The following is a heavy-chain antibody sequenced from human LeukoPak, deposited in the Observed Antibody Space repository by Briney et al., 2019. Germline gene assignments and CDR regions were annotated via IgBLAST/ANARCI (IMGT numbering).Heavy chain of an antibody. CDR2: IYSGGST. J-gene: IGHJ4*02. CDR3: ARSLLYDTSV. V-gene: IGHV3-66*01. D-gene: IGHD3-22*01. CDR1: GFRFSDYY. Sequence: PGGSLRLSCAASGFRFSDYYMSWICQAPGKGLEWVSVIYSGGSTYYADSVKGRFTISRDNSKNTLYLQMNSLRAEDTAVYYCARSLLYDTSVWGQGTLVTVSS.